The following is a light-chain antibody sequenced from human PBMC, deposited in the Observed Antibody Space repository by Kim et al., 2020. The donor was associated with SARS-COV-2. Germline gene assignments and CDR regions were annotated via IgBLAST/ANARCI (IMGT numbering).Light chain of an antibody. CDR3: QQRSNWPIT. J-gene: IGKJ5*01. CDR2: DAS. CDR1: QSVSFH. Sequence: EIVLTQSPGTLSLSPGERATLSCGASQSVSFHLAWYQQKPGQAPRLLIYDASNRATGIPARFSGRGSGTDFTLTISSLEAEDSAVYFCQQRSNWPITFGQGTRVEI. V-gene: IGKV3-11*01.